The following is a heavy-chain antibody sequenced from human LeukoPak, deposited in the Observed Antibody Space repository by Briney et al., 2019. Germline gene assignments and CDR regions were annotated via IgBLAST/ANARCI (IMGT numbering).Heavy chain of an antibody. CDR1: GFTFSDYY. J-gene: IGHJ5*02. CDR2: ISSSGRST. Sequence: GGSLRLSCAASGFTFSDYYMSWIRQAPGKGLEWVSYISSSGRSTNYADSVKGRFSISRDNAKNSLYLQMNSLRAEDMAVYYCARDSSGWYHWFDPWGQGTLATVSS. D-gene: IGHD6-19*01. CDR3: ARDSSGWYHWFDP. V-gene: IGHV3-11*04.